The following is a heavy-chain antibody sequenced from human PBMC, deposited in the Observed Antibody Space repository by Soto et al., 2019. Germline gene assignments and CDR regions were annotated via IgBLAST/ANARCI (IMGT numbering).Heavy chain of an antibody. CDR2: ISSNGGST. J-gene: IGHJ6*02. Sequence: GGSLRLSCSASGFTFSSYVMNWVRQAPGKGLECVSAISSNGGSTYYADSVKGRFTISRDNSKNTLYLQMNSLRAEDTAVYYWARDRGDYDDRSGYYYSPGWYYGMDVWGQGTTVTVSS. V-gene: IGHV3-64*04. D-gene: IGHD3-22*01. CDR3: ARDRGDYDDRSGYYYSPGWYYGMDV. CDR1: GFTFSSYV.